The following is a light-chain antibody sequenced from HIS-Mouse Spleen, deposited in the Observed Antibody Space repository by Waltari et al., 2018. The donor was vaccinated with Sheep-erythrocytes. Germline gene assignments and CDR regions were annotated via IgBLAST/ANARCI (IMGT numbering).Light chain of an antibody. Sequence: LTQPPSVSGSPGQSITISCTGTSSDVGSYNLVSWYQQHPGKAPKPVIYEGSKRPSGVSNRFSGSKSGNTASLTISGLQAEDEADYYCCSYAGSSTPWVFGGGTKLTVL. CDR3: CSYAGSSTPWV. V-gene: IGLV2-23*01. CDR2: EGS. CDR1: SSDVGSYNL. J-gene: IGLJ3*02.